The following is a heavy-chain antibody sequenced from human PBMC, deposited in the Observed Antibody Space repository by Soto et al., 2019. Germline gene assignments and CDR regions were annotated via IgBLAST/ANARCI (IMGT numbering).Heavy chain of an antibody. V-gene: IGHV3-7*01. J-gene: IGHJ4*02. CDR2: IKQDGSEK. CDR3: ARDMAAAGTYVY. CDR1: GFSFSSYG. Sequence: GGSLSLSCAASGFSFSSYGMSWVRQAPGKGLEWVANIKQDGSEKYYVDSVKGRFTISRDNAKNSLYLQMNSLRAEDTAVYYCARDMAAAGTYVYWGQGTLVTVSS. D-gene: IGHD6-13*01.